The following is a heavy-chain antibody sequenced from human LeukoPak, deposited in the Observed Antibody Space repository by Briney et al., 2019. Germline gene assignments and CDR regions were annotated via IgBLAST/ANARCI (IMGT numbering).Heavy chain of an antibody. CDR2: ISGSGGTT. CDR1: GFTVSSNY. J-gene: IGHJ4*02. Sequence: GGSLRLSCAASGFTVSSNYMSWVRQAPGKGLEWVSAISGSGGTTYYADSVKGRFTISRDNSKNTLYLQMNSLRVEDTAVYYCAKVGATLYYFDYWGQGSLVTVSS. CDR3: AKVGATLYYFDY. V-gene: IGHV3-23*01. D-gene: IGHD1-26*01.